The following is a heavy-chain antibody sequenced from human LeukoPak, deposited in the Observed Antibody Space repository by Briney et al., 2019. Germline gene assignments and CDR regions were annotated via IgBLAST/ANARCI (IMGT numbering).Heavy chain of an antibody. CDR1: GGSISSGDYY. J-gene: IGHJ4*02. CDR2: IYYTGST. V-gene: IGHV4-61*08. Sequence: SETLSLTCTVPGGSISSGDYYWSWIRQPPGKGLEWIGYIYYTGSTNYNPSLKSRVTISVDTSKNQFSLKLSSVTAADTAVYYCARDRPGGSSLDYWGQGTLVTVSS. D-gene: IGHD6-13*01. CDR3: ARDRPGGSSLDY.